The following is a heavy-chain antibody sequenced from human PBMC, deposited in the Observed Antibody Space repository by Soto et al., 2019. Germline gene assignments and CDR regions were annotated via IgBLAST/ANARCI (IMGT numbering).Heavy chain of an antibody. Sequence: QVQLQESGPGLVKPSQTLSLTCTVSGGPINSGGNYWSWIRQHPGKGLEWIGYIYYTGRTNYKPFLKGRVTISADTSRNQFSLKLTSVTAADTAVYYCATLSGGDYYYGMDVWGPGTTVTVSS. CDR2: IYYTGRT. CDR3: ATLSGGDYYYGMDV. D-gene: IGHD3-10*02. V-gene: IGHV4-31*03. CDR1: GGPINSGGNY. J-gene: IGHJ6*02.